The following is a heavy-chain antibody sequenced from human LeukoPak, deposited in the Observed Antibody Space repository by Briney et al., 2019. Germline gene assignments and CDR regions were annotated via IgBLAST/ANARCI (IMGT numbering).Heavy chain of an antibody. CDR2: IYYSGST. D-gene: IGHD5-12*01. V-gene: IGHV4-39*07. Sequence: PSETLSLTCTVSGGSISSSSYYWGWIRQPPGKGLEWIGSIYYSGSTYYNPSLKSRVTISVDTSKNQFSLKLSSVTAADTAVYYCARLTLRRWFDPWGQGTLVTVSS. J-gene: IGHJ5*02. CDR1: GGSISSSSYY. CDR3: ARLTLRRWFDP.